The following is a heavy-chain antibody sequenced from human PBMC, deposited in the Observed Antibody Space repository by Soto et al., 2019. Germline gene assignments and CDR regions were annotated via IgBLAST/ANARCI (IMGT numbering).Heavy chain of an antibody. Sequence: TLSLTCTVSGGSISSGGYSWNWIRQPPGKGLEWIGYIYHSGSTLYNPSLKSRVTISVDKSKNQFSLKLSSVTAEDTAVYYCAQVYRENYDSSGHFDYWGQGTLVTVSS. CDR3: AQVYRENYDSSGHFDY. V-gene: IGHV4-30-2*01. J-gene: IGHJ4*02. CDR1: GGSISSGGYS. D-gene: IGHD3-22*01. CDR2: IYHSGST.